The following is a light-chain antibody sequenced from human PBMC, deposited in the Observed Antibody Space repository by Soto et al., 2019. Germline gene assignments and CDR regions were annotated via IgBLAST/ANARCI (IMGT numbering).Light chain of an antibody. Sequence: QLVLNQSPSASASLGASVKLTCTLSSGHSNYAIAWHQQQPEKGPRYLMKVNSGGSHIKGDGIPDRFSGSSSGAERYLFISSLQSEDEADYYCQTWGTGSAFVVFGGGTQLTVL. CDR3: QTWGTGSAFVV. CDR2: VNSGGSH. J-gene: IGLJ7*01. V-gene: IGLV4-69*01. CDR1: SGHSNYA.